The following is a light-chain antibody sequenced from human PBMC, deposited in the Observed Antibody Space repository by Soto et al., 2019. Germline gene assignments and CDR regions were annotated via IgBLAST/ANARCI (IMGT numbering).Light chain of an antibody. Sequence: QSALTQPSSVTGSAGQSITISCAGTSSDIGGSEYVAWYQQHPGKAPKLMIYGVSNRPSGVSNRFSGSKSGNTASLTISGLQAEDEADYFCYSSRSSSTTFYVFGTGTKLTV. V-gene: IGLV2-14*03. CDR1: SSDIGGSEY. CDR2: GVS. CDR3: YSSRSSSTTFYV. J-gene: IGLJ1*01.